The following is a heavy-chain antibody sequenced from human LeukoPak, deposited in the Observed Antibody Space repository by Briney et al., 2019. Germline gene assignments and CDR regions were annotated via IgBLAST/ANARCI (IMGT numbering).Heavy chain of an antibody. CDR2: INHSGST. CDR1: GGSFSGYY. Sequence: SETLSLTCAVYGGSFSGYYWSWIRQPPGKGLEWIGEINHSGSTNYNPSLKSRVTISVDTSKNQFSLKLSSVTAADTAVYYCARAPYDYVWGSYRSSWFDPWGQGTLVTVSS. CDR3: ARAPYDYVWGSYRSSWFDP. J-gene: IGHJ5*02. V-gene: IGHV4-34*01. D-gene: IGHD3-16*02.